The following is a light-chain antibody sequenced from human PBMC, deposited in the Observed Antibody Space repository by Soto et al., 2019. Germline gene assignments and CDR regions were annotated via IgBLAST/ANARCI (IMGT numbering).Light chain of an antibody. CDR2: EVS. J-gene: IGLJ6*01. CDR1: SSDVGGYNY. V-gene: IGLV2-14*01. Sequence: QSALTQPASVSGSPGQSIAISCTGTSSDVGGYNYVSWYQQQSGKAPKLIIHEVSNRPSGVSNRFSGSKSGNTASLTISGLQAEDEADYYCDSYTSSRAYVFGSGTNLTVL. CDR3: DSYTSSRAYV.